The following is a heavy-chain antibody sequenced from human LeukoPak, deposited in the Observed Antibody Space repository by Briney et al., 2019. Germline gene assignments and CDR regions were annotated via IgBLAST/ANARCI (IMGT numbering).Heavy chain of an antibody. Sequence: SETLSLTCTASGGSISSSSYYWGWILQPPRNGLDWIGRIYYSGSTYYNPTLKSRATIPLDTANNQFPLKLSSVTAADTAVYYCARVATVVTLDYWGQGTLVTVSS. V-gene: IGHV4-39*06. CDR1: GGSISSSSYY. CDR2: IYYSGST. D-gene: IGHD4-23*01. J-gene: IGHJ4*02. CDR3: ARVATVVTLDY.